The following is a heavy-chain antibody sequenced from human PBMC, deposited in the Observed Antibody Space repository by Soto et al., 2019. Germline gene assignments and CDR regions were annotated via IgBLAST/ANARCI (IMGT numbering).Heavy chain of an antibody. V-gene: IGHV4-34*01. CDR2: INHSGST. J-gene: IGHJ4*02. CDR3: ARVGDCSHTSCRSYGY. D-gene: IGHD2-2*01. CDR1: VGSFSGYY. Sequence: QVQLQQWGAGLLKPSETLSLTCAVYVGSFSGYYWTWIRQPPGKGLEWIGEINHSGSTNYNPSPKSRVAISVDTSKNQFSLELNSVSAADTAVYYCARVGDCSHTSCRSYGYWGQGTLVTVSS.